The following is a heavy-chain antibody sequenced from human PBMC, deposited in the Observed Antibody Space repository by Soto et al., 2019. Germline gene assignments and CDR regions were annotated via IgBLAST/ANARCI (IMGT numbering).Heavy chain of an antibody. Sequence: SETLSLTCSVSGGSISGFSWSWVRQPPGKALEWIGHISYIGSTNYNPSLQSRVTISVDTSKNQFSLKLSSVTAADTAVYYCARDWGGGTFDYWGQGTLVTVSS. CDR1: GGSISGFS. CDR3: ARDWGGGTFDY. CDR2: ISYIGST. V-gene: IGHV4-59*01. J-gene: IGHJ4*02. D-gene: IGHD3-16*01.